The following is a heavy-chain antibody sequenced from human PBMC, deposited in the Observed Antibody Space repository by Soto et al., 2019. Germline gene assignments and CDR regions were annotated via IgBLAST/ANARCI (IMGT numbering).Heavy chain of an antibody. CDR2: IYYSGST. J-gene: IGHJ5*02. V-gene: IGHV4-39*01. Sequence: SETLSLTCTVSGGSISSSSYYWGWIRQPPGKGLEWIGSIYYSGSTYYNPSLKSRVTISVDTSKNQFSLKLSSVTAADTAVYYCARHSGYCTNGVCYSPSWFDPWGQGTLVTVSS. CDR1: GGSISSSSYY. CDR3: ARHSGYCTNGVCYSPSWFDP. D-gene: IGHD2-8*01.